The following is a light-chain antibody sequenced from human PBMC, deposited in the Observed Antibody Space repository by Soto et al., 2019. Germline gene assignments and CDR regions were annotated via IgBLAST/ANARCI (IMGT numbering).Light chain of an antibody. CDR1: QAISDN. CDR3: QHYSSPIST. J-gene: IGKJ1*01. CDR2: GAS. V-gene: IGKV3D-15*01. Sequence: IVVTQSPATLSVSPGERANLSCRSSQAISDNLAWYQHKPGQAPRLLIYGASNRATGIPDRFSGSGSGTDFNLTISSLQAEDVAVYYCQHYSSPISTFGQGTK.